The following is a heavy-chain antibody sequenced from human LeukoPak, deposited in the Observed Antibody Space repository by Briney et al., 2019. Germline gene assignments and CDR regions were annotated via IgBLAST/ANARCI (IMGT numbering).Heavy chain of an antibody. CDR1: GFTFSSYW. D-gene: IGHD2-15*01. V-gene: IGHV3-74*01. CDR3: TRRVSATRWFDP. CDR2: INSDGSTT. J-gene: IGHJ5*02. Sequence: GGSLRLSCAASGFTFSSYWMHWVRQAPGKGLVWVSRINSDGSTTNCADSVKGRFTISRDNAENTLYLQMNSLRVEDTAVYYCTRRVSATRWFDPWGRGTLVTVSS.